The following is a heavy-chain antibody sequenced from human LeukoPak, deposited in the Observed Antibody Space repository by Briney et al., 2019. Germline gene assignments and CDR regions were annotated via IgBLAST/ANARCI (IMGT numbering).Heavy chain of an antibody. CDR3: ARSDKFYQKYNWFDP. D-gene: IGHD2/OR15-2a*01. V-gene: IGHV1-69*05. CDR2: IIPIFGTA. Sequence: SVKVSCKASGGTSSSYAISWVRQAPGQGLEWMRGIIPIFGTANYAQKFQGRVTITTDESTSTAYMELSSLRSEDTAVYYCARSDKFYQKYNWFDPWGQGTLVTVSS. J-gene: IGHJ5*02. CDR1: GGTSSSYA.